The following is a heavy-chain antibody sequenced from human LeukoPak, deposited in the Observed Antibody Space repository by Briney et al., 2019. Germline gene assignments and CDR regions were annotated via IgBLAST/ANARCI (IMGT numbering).Heavy chain of an antibody. Sequence: GGSLRLSCAASGLTFRNYWMSWVRQAPGKGLEWVSYMSSSGSMIYYADSVKGRFTISRDNAKNSLYLQMNSLRAEDTAVYYCAREGRYYDNSGYFDVWGKGTTVTVSS. J-gene: IGHJ6*04. CDR3: AREGRYYDNSGYFDV. CDR1: GLTFRNYW. V-gene: IGHV3-48*04. D-gene: IGHD3-22*01. CDR2: MSSSGSMI.